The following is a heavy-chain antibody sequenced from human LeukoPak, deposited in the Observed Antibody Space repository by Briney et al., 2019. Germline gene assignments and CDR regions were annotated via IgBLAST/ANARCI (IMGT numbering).Heavy chain of an antibody. J-gene: IGHJ5*02. D-gene: IGHD1-1*01. Sequence: GASVKVSCKASGYTFTAYYIFWARQAPGQRLEWMGWVNPNSGATNYAQMFQGRVTMTRDTSISTAYMELSRLRSDDTAVYYCASDGDDGLSWGQGTLVTVSS. CDR1: GYTFTAYY. V-gene: IGHV1-2*02. CDR3: ASDGDDGLS. CDR2: VNPNSGAT.